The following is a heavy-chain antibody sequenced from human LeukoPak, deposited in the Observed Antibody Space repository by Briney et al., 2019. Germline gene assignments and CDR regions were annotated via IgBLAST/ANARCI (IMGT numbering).Heavy chain of an antibody. D-gene: IGHD3-10*01. V-gene: IGHV1-46*01. CDR1: GYTFTGYY. CDR2: INPSGGST. CDR3: ARGQDGSGSYYRGAIDY. J-gene: IGHJ4*02. Sequence: ASVKVSCKASGYTFTGYYMNWVRQAPGQGLEWMGIINPSGGSTSYAQKFQGRVTMTRDMSTSTVYMELSSLRSEDTAVYYCARGQDGSGSYYRGAIDYWGQGTLVTVSS.